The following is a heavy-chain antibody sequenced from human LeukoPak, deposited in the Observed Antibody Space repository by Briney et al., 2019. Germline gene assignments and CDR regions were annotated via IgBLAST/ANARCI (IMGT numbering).Heavy chain of an antibody. CDR3: AKGSCRGTSCYSDY. D-gene: IGHD2-2*02. CDR2: ISYDGSNK. CDR1: GFTFSSYA. Sequence: GGSLRLSCAASGFTFSSYAMHWVRQAPGKGLEWVAVISYDGSNKYYADSVKGRFTISRDNSKNTLYLQMNSLRAEDTAIYYCAKGSCRGTSCYSDYWGQGTLVTVSS. J-gene: IGHJ4*02. V-gene: IGHV3-30-3*01.